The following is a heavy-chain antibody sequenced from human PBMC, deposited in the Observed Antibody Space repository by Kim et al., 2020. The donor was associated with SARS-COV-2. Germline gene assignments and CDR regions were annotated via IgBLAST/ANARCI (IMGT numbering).Heavy chain of an antibody. J-gene: IGHJ4*02. CDR3: ARGYSSGQDY. V-gene: IGHV4-39*01. Sequence: STYYTPSLKSRVTISVDTSKNQFSLKLSSVTAADTAVYYCARGYSSGQDYWGQGTLVTVSS. CDR2: ST. D-gene: IGHD6-19*01.